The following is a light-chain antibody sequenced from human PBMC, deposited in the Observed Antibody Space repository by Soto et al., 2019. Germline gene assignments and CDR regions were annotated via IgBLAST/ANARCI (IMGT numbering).Light chain of an antibody. CDR1: QSVNSRY. CDR3: QHYDNSPLT. V-gene: IGKV3-20*01. CDR2: GAS. Sequence: EVVLTQSPGTLSLSPGERAILSCRASQSVNSRYLAWYQQKHGQAPRLLISGASSRATGIPDRFSGSGSGTDITLIINSLEAEDFAVYYCQHYDNSPLTFGGGTKVEI. J-gene: IGKJ4*02.